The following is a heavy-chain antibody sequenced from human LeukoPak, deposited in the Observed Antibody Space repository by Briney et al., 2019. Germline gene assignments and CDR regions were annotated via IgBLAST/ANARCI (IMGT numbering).Heavy chain of an antibody. D-gene: IGHD2-2*01. CDR1: GYSFTSYW. Sequence: ASVKISCKGSGYSFTSYWIGWVRQMPGKGLEWMGIIYPGDSDTRYSPSFQGQVTISADKSISTAYLQWSSLKASDTAMYYCARLTLSSTSADYWGQGTLVTVSS. V-gene: IGHV5-51*01. CDR2: IYPGDSDT. J-gene: IGHJ4*02. CDR3: ARLTLSSTSADY.